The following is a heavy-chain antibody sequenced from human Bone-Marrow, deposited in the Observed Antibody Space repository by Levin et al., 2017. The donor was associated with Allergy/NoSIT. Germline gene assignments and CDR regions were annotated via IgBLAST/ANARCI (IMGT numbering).Heavy chain of an antibody. CDR1: GFSFSSHW. Sequence: QSGGSLRLSCAASGFSFSSHWMSWVRQAPGKGLEWVANINQVGSEKYYLDSVKGRFTTSRDNAKNSLYLQMNSLRAEDTAVYYCARDGVDAGVYFDLWGQGTLVAVSS. CDR3: ARDGVDAGVYFDL. J-gene: IGHJ4*02. CDR2: INQVGSEK. V-gene: IGHV3-7*01. D-gene: IGHD2-15*01.